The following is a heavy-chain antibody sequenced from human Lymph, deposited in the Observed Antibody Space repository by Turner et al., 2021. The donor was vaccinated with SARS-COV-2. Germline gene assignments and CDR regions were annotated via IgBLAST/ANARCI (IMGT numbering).Heavy chain of an antibody. D-gene: IGHD1-1*01. Sequence: QVQLVQSGAEVKKPGASVKVSCQVSGYTLTELSIHWVRQAPGKGLEWMGGFDPEDGETIYAQKFQGRVTMTEDTSTDTAYMELSSLRSEDTAVYYCATLKSNRKILTGRYYFDFWGQGTLVTVSS. CDR1: GYTLTELS. CDR3: ATLKSNRKILTGRYYFDF. J-gene: IGHJ4*02. V-gene: IGHV1-24*01. CDR2: FDPEDGET.